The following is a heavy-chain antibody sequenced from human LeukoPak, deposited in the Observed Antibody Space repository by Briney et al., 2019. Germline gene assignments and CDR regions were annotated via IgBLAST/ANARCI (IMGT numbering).Heavy chain of an antibody. CDR2: INHSGST. J-gene: IGHJ5*02. CDR3: ARINPYGVRKGWFDP. CDR1: GGSFSGYY. D-gene: IGHD4-17*01. Sequence: SETLSLTCAVYGGSFSGYYWSWIRRPPGKGLEWIGEINHSGSTNYNPSLKSRVTISVDTSKNQFSLKLSSVTAADTAVYYCARINPYGVRKGWFDPWGQGTLVTVSS. V-gene: IGHV4-34*01.